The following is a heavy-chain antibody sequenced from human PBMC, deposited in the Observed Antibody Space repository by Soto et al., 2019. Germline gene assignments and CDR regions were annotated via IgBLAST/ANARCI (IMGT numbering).Heavy chain of an antibody. Sequence: QVHLQESGPGLVKPSQTLSLTCTVSGGSINSGDYYWSWIRQHPEKGLEWIGYIYYSGSTYFNPSLKSRFTISLDTSKDQFSLRLSSVTAADTAVYYWARLSYRGYYFDYWGQGALVTVSS. CDR3: ARLSYRGYYFDY. J-gene: IGHJ4*02. D-gene: IGHD2-2*02. CDR2: IYYSGST. CDR1: GGSINSGDYY. V-gene: IGHV4-31*03.